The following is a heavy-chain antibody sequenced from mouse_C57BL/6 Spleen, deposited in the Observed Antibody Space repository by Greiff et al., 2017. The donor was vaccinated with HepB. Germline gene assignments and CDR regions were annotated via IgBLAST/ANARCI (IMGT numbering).Heavy chain of an antibody. V-gene: IGHV1-55*01. CDR2: IYPGSGST. CDR3: ARGNYYGRGYAMDY. Sequence: VQLQQPGAELVKPGASVKMSCKASGYTFASYWITWVKQRPGQGLEWIGDIYPGSGSTNYNEKFKSKATLTVDTSSSTAYMQLSSLTSEDSAVYYCARGNYYGRGYAMDYWGQGTSVTVSS. J-gene: IGHJ4*01. CDR1: GYTFASYW. D-gene: IGHD1-1*01.